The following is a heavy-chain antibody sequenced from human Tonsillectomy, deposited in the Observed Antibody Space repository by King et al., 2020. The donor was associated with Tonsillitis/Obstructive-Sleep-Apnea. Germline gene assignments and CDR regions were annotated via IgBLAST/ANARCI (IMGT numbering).Heavy chain of an antibody. V-gene: IGHV5-51*01. Sequence: VQLVESGAEVKKPGDSLKISCKASGYFFTTDWIAWVRQMPGKGLEWMGIVYPADSDTTYSPSFQGQVTISADKSINTAYLQWSSLKASDTAMYYCARHGGYSYGFDPGGQGTLVTGSS. CDR1: GYFFTTDW. J-gene: IGHJ5*02. CDR3: ARHGGYSYGFDP. CDR2: VYPADSDT. D-gene: IGHD5-18*01.